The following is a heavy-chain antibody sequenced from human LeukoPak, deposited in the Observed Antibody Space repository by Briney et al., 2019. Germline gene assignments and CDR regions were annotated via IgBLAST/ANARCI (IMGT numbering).Heavy chain of an antibody. CDR1: GFTFSSYG. CDR3: ARPLWFGEQDAFDI. CDR2: ISSSSSYI. D-gene: IGHD3-10*01. Sequence: GGSLRLSCAASGFTFSSYGMHWVRQAPGKGLEWVSSISSSSSYIYYADSVKGRFTISRDNAKNSLYLQMNSLRAEDTAVYYCARPLWFGEQDAFDIWGQGTMVTVSS. V-gene: IGHV3-21*01. J-gene: IGHJ3*02.